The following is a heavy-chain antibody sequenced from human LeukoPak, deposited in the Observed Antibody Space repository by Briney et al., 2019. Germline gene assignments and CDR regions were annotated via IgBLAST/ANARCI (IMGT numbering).Heavy chain of an antibody. CDR3: AKETSFGVLTVLRYGMDV. V-gene: IGHV3-23*01. J-gene: IGHJ6*02. CDR2: ISGSGGST. Sequence: PGGSLRLSCVASGFTFRSYAMNWVRQAPGKGLEWVSGISGSGGSTHYADSVKGRFTISRDNSKNTLYLQMNSLRAEDTAVYYCAKETSFGVLTVLRYGMDVWGQGTTVTVSS. D-gene: IGHD3-3*01. CDR1: GFTFRSYA.